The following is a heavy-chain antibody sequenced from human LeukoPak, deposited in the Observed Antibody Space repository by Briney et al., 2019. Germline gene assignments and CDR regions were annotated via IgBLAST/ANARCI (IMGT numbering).Heavy chain of an antibody. CDR1: GYSISSGYY. D-gene: IGHD1-26*01. Sequence: SETLTLTCTVSGYSISSGYYWGWIRQPPGKVLEWVGSRYHSGSTYYDASLKSRVTISVDTSKNQFSLKMSSVTAADTAVYYCARDPVRGIVGAINFDYWGQGTLVTVS. J-gene: IGHJ4*02. CDR3: ARDPVRGIVGAINFDY. CDR2: RYHSGST. V-gene: IGHV4-38-2*02.